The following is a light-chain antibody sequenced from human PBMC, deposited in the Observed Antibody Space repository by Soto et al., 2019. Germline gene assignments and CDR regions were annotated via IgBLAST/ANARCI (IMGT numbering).Light chain of an antibody. CDR3: QQRSNWPLT. CDR1: QSISTH. CDR2: DAS. V-gene: IGKV3-11*01. Sequence: EIVLTQSPATLSLSPGERATLSCRASQSISTHLAWYQQKPGQAPRLLIYDASNRATGIPARFSGSGSGTDFTLTISSLEPEDLAVYYCQQRSNWPLTFGPGTKVDIK. J-gene: IGKJ3*01.